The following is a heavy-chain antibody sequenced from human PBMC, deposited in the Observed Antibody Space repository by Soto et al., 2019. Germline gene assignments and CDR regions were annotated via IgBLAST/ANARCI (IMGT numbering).Heavy chain of an antibody. D-gene: IGHD6-19*01. V-gene: IGHV3-53*01. CDR3: ASDVGSGTAVAGIQYSGMEV. CDR1: GFTVSGNS. J-gene: IGHJ6*02. CDR2: IYIDGST. Sequence: EVQLVDSGGDLIQPGGSLRLSCGASGFTVSGNSLSWVRQAPGKGLEWVSYIYIDGSTYSADSVRGRFTLTRDNPKDTLYLPMTNRLGEETAFYYRASDVGSGTAVAGIQYSGMEVWGQGTTVTVSS.